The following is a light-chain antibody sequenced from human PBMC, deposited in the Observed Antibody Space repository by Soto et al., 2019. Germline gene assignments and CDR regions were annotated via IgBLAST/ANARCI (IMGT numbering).Light chain of an antibody. V-gene: IGLV2-23*01. CDR1: SSDVGSYNL. Sequence: QSASVSGSPGQSITISCTGTSSDVGSYNLVSWYQQHPGKAPKLMIYEGSKRPSGVSNRFSGSKSGNTASLTISGLQAEDEADYYCCSYAGSSTSLFGGGTKLTVL. CDR3: CSYAGSSTSL. J-gene: IGLJ2*01. CDR2: EGS.